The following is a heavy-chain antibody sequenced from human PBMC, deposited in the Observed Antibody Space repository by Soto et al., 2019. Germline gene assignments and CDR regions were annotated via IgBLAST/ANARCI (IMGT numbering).Heavy chain of an antibody. Sequence: QVQLVESGGGVVQPGRSLRLSCAASGFTFSSYGMHWVRQAPGKGLEWVAVIWYDGSNKYYADSVKGRFTISRDNSKNTLYLQMNSLRAEDTAVYYCARDKWELLLDYWGQGTLVTVSS. CDR3: ARDKWELLLDY. V-gene: IGHV3-33*01. CDR2: IWYDGSNK. J-gene: IGHJ4*02. D-gene: IGHD1-26*01. CDR1: GFTFSSYG.